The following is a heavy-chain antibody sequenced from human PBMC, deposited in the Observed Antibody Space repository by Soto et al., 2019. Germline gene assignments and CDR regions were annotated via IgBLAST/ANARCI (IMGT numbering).Heavy chain of an antibody. J-gene: IGHJ4*02. CDR2: IIPIFGTA. CDR1: GGTFSSYA. D-gene: IGHD3-10*01. Sequence: SVEVSCKASGGTFSSYAISWVRQAPGQGLEWMGGIIPIFGTANYAQKFQGRVTITADESTSTAYMELSSLRSEDTAVYYCARILYGSTSNYFDYWGQGTLVTVSS. V-gene: IGHV1-69*13. CDR3: ARILYGSTSNYFDY.